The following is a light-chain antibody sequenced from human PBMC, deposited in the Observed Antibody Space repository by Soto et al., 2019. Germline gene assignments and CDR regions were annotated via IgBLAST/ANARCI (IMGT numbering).Light chain of an antibody. CDR1: QSVSRY. V-gene: IGKV3-11*01. CDR2: DAS. Sequence: EIVLTQSPATLSLSPGERATFSCRASQSVSRYIAWYQQKPGQAPRLLIYDASNRATGIPARFSGSGSGTDFTLTISNLEPEDFAVYYCQQRSNWPLITFGPGTKVDIK. CDR3: QQRSNWPLIT. J-gene: IGKJ3*01.